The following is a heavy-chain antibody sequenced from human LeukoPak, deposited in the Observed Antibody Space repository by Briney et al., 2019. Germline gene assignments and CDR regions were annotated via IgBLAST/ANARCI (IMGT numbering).Heavy chain of an antibody. CDR2: INHSGST. J-gene: IGHJ4*02. Sequence: SETLSLTCAVYGGSFSGYYWSWIRQPPGKGLEWIGEINHSGSTNYNPSLKSRVTISVDTSKNQFSLKLSSVTAADTAVYYCARREQLLDYWGQGTLVTVSS. CDR1: GGSFSGYY. V-gene: IGHV4-34*01. D-gene: IGHD6-6*01. CDR3: ARREQLLDY.